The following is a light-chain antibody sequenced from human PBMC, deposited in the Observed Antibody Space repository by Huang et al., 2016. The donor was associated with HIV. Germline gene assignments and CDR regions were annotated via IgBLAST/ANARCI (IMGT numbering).Light chain of an antibody. Sequence: DIQMTQSPSSLSASIGDRVTITCRASRHIYSYLNWYQQRPGKAPQLLIYDAANLEVGVPSRFSGSGSGRNFTLIISSLQPEDFATYYCQQYDSLPRTFGPGTKV. J-gene: IGKJ3*01. V-gene: IGKV1-33*01. CDR1: RHIYSY. CDR2: DAA. CDR3: QQYDSLPRT.